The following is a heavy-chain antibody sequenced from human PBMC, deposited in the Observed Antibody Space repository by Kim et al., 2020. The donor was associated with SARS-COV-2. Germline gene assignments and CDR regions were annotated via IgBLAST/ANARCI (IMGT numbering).Heavy chain of an antibody. J-gene: IGHJ6*02. D-gene: IGHD5-18*01. CDR3: ARHLTTGYSYGPFYYYGMDV. CDR2: IYYSGST. Sequence: SETLSLTCTVSGGSISSSSYYWGWIRQPPGKGLEWIGSIYYSGSTYYNPSLKSRVTISVDTSKNQFSLKLSSVTAADTAVYYCARHLTTGYSYGPFYYYGMDVWGQGTTVTVSS. V-gene: IGHV4-39*01. CDR1: GGSISSSSYY.